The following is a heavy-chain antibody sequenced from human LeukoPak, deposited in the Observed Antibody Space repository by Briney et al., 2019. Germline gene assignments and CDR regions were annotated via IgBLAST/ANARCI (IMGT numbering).Heavy chain of an antibody. CDR1: GGSISSYY. Sequence: SETLSLTCTVSGGSISSYYWSWIRQPPGKGLEWIGYIYYSESTNYNPPLKSRVTISVDTSKDQFSLKLSSVTAADTAVYYCARLVQLWSSPNSFDYWGQGTLVTVSS. V-gene: IGHV4-59*01. CDR3: ARLVQLWSSPNSFDY. CDR2: IYYSEST. J-gene: IGHJ4*02. D-gene: IGHD5-18*01.